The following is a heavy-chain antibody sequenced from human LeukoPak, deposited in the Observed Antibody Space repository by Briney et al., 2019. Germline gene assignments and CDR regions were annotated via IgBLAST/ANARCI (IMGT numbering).Heavy chain of an antibody. D-gene: IGHD1-26*01. CDR1: GGSISSYY. CDR2: IYYSGST. CDR3: ARSLDGIYSLPFDY. Sequence: SETLSLTCTVSGGSISSYYWSWIRQPPGKGLEWIGYIYYSGSTNYNPSLKSRVTISVDTSKNQFSLKLSSVTAADTAAYYCARSLDGIYSLPFDYWGQGTLVTVSS. J-gene: IGHJ4*01. V-gene: IGHV4-59*01.